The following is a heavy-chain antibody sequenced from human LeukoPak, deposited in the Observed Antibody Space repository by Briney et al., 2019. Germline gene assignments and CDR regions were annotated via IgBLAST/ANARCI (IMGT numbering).Heavy chain of an antibody. D-gene: IGHD2-21*02. V-gene: IGHV1-69*13. CDR2: IIPIFGTA. J-gene: IGHJ4*02. CDR1: GGTFSSYA. CDR3: ARVEGDSDDY. Sequence: ASVKVSCKASGGTFSSYAISWVRQAPGQGLEWMGGIIPIFGTANYAQKFQGRATITADESTSTAYMELSSLRSEDMAVYYCARVEGDSDDYWGQGTLVTVSS.